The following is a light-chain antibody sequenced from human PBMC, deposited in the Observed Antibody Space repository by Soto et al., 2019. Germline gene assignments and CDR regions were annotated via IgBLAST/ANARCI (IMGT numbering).Light chain of an antibody. CDR1: SSDVGGYNY. CDR3: SSYTSSSTLPSV. CDR2: DVS. V-gene: IGLV2-14*01. Sequence: TRPASVCGSRGQSITISCTGTSSDVGGYNYVSWYQQHPGKAPKLMIYDVSNRPSGVSNRFSGSKSGNTASLTISGLQAEDEADYYRSSYTSSSTLPSVFGTGTKVTAL. J-gene: IGLJ1*01.